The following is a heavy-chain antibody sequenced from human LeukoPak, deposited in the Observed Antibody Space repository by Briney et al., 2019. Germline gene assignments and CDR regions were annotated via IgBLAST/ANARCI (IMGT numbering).Heavy chain of an antibody. CDR3: ARLRGGGDLDY. J-gene: IGHJ4*02. CDR1: GYTFTSYG. V-gene: IGHV1-18*01. CDR2: ISAYNGNT. D-gene: IGHD2-21*02. Sequence: ASVKVSCKASGYTFTSYGISWVRQAPGQGLEWMGWISAYNGNTNYAQKPQGRVTMTTDTSTSTACMELRSLRSDDTAVYYCARLRGGGDLDYWGQGTLVTVSS.